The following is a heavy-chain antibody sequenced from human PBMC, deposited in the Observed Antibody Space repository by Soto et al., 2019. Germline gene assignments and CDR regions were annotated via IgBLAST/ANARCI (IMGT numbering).Heavy chain of an antibody. CDR1: GYTFTSYA. CDR3: ATARGLYYYYGMDV. CDR2: INAGNGNT. V-gene: IGHV1-3*01. J-gene: IGHJ6*02. Sequence: QVQLVQSGAEVKKPGASVKVSCKASGYTFTSYAMHWVRQAPGQRLEWMGWINAGNGNTKYSQKLQGRVTITRDTSASTAYMELSSLRSEDTAVYYCATARGLYYYYGMDVWGQGTTVTVSS. D-gene: IGHD3-10*01.